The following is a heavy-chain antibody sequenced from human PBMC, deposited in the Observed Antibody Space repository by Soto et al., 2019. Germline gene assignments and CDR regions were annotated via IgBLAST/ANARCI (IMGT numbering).Heavy chain of an antibody. V-gene: IGHV3-15*01. Sequence: EVQLVESGGDLVKPGGSLRLSCAASGFTFSHVWMTWVRQAPGKGLEWVGRIKRKSDGETTDYALPVKGRFTISRDDLKSTLYLQMSSLKIEDTAVYYCAVDAQCSSNTCPGALEIWGQGTMVAVS. J-gene: IGHJ3*02. CDR3: AVDAQCSSNTCPGALEI. CDR2: IKRKSDGETT. CDR1: GFTFSHVW. D-gene: IGHD2-2*01.